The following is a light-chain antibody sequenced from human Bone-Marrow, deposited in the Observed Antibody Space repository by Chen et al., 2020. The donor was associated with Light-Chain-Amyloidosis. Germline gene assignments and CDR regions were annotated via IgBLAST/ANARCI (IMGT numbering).Light chain of an antibody. CDR3: QVWDGGSERPV. J-gene: IGLJ3*02. CDR1: NIGSTS. Sequence: SYVLTQPSSVSVASGQTATIACGGNNIGSTSVHWYQQTPGQPPLLVVYDDSARPSGIPERLSGSNSGNAATLTISRGEAGDEAGYCCQVWDGGSERPVFGGGTKLTVL. V-gene: IGLV3-21*02. CDR2: DDS.